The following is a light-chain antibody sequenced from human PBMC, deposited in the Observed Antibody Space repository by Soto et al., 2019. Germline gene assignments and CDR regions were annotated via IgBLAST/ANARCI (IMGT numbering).Light chain of an antibody. CDR2: DAS. Sequence: AIQLTQSPSSLSAYVGDRVIITCRASQGISSALAWYQQKPGKAPKRLIYDASSLHSWVSSRFSGSGSVTHFTLTISSPQNEDFATYYCQQFNRYPSLTFGGGTKVEIK. J-gene: IGKJ4*01. CDR3: QQFNRYPSLT. CDR1: QGISSA. V-gene: IGKV1-13*02.